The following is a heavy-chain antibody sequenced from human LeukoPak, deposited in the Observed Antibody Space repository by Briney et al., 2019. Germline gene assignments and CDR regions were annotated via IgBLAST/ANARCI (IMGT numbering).Heavy chain of an antibody. Sequence: GGSLRLSCAASGFTFSSYAMHWVRQAPGKGLEWVAVMSYDGTEKNNADSVKGRFTISSDNPKNTLYLQMNSLRAEDTAVYYCARGATVSYYGMDVWGQGTTVTVSS. J-gene: IGHJ6*02. D-gene: IGHD4-11*01. CDR3: ARGATVSYYGMDV. V-gene: IGHV3-30-3*01. CDR1: GFTFSSYA. CDR2: MSYDGTEK.